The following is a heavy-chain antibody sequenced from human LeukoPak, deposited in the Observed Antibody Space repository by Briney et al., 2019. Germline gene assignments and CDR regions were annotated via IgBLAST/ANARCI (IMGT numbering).Heavy chain of an antibody. Sequence: PGGSLRLSCAASGFTVSSNYMSWVRQAPGKGLEWVSVIYSGGSTYYADSVKGRFTISRDNSKNTLYLQMNSLRAEDTAVFYCARLVATTGRLYFDYWGQGNLVTVSS. J-gene: IGHJ4*02. CDR1: GFTVSSNY. D-gene: IGHD1-1*01. CDR3: ARLVATTGRLYFDY. V-gene: IGHV3-53*01. CDR2: IYSGGST.